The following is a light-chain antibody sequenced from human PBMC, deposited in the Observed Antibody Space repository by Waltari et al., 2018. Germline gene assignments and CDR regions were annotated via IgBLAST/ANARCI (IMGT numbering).Light chain of an antibody. Sequence: DIQMTQSPSSLSASVGDTVTITCRASQSISSWLDWYQQKPGKAPKLLIYKASSLQGGVPSRFSGSGSGTEFTLTISSLQPEDFVTYYCLQYSSSPYRFGQGTKVEIK. CDR1: QSISSW. J-gene: IGKJ2*03. CDR2: KAS. V-gene: IGKV1-12*01. CDR3: LQYSSSPYR.